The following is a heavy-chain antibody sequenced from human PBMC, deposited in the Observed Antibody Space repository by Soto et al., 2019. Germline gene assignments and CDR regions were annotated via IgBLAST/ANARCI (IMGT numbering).Heavy chain of an antibody. CDR3: GKYECSENLFQRWFDT. CDR2: ISRGGETI. D-gene: IGHD3-22*01. J-gene: IGHJ5*02. V-gene: IGHV3-23*01. CDR1: GFTFTNYA. Sequence: GGSLRLSCAASGFTFTNYAMTWVRQAPGKGLEWVSVISRGGETIYYADSVKGRFTISRDNSKKILFLQMNSLRAEDTAVYYCGKYECSENLFQRWFDTWGQGTTVTVYS.